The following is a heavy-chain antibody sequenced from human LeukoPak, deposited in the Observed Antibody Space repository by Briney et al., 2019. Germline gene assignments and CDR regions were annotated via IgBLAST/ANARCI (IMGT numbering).Heavy chain of an antibody. CDR3: AKDSCSGGSCYFDY. CDR1: GFTFSSYA. D-gene: IGHD2-15*01. CDR2: ISYDGSNK. V-gene: IGHV3-30*04. Sequence: PGRSLGLSCAASGFTFSSYAMHWVRQAPGKGLEWVAVISYDGSNKYYADSVKGRFTISRDNAKNSLYLQMNSLRAEDTALYYCAKDSCSGGSCYFDYWGQGTLVTVSS. J-gene: IGHJ4*02.